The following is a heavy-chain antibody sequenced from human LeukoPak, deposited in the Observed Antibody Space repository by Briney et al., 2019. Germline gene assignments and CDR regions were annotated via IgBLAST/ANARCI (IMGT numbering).Heavy chain of an antibody. Sequence: SETLSLTCTVSGGSISTSSVFWGWIRQPPGKGLEWIGNIYYSGSTYYHPSLKSRVTILVDISKNQFSLKLRSVTAADTAVYYCARVACTNAVCPRGDWFDPWGQGTLVSVPS. D-gene: IGHD2-8*01. CDR1: GGSISTSSVF. CDR3: ARVACTNAVCPRGDWFDP. J-gene: IGHJ5*02. CDR2: IYYSGST. V-gene: IGHV4-39*07.